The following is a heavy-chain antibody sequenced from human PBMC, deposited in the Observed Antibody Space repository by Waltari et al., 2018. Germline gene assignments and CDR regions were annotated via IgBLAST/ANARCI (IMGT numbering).Heavy chain of an antibody. CDR3: ARFLLYASNDYGDYSDY. Sequence: EVQLVESGGGLVQPGGSLRLSCAASGFTFSSYSMNWVRQAPGKGLEWVSYISSSSSTIYYADSVKGRFTISRDNAKNSLYLQMNSLRAEDTAVYYCARFLLYASNDYGDYSDYWGQGTLVTVSS. CDR2: ISSSSSTI. V-gene: IGHV3-48*01. D-gene: IGHD4-17*01. CDR1: GFTFSSYS. J-gene: IGHJ4*02.